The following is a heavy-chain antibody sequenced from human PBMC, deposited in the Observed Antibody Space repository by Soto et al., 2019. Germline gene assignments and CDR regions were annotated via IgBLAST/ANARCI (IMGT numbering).Heavy chain of an antibody. CDR3: ARVGGSSGWYWDNWFDP. Sequence: ASVKVSCKASGYTFTSYAMHWVRQAPGQRLEWMGWINAGNGNTKYSQKFQGRVTITRDTSASTAYMELSSLRSEDTAVYYCARVGGSSGWYWDNWFDPWGQGTLVTVS. CDR1: GYTFTSYA. V-gene: IGHV1-3*01. CDR2: INAGNGNT. D-gene: IGHD6-19*01. J-gene: IGHJ5*02.